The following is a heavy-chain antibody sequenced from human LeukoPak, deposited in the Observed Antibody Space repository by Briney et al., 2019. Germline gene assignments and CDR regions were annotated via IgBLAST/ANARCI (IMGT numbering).Heavy chain of an antibody. D-gene: IGHD4-23*01. CDR2: IYYSGST. V-gene: IGHV4-59*01. J-gene: IGHJ3*02. CDR1: GGSLSSYY. CDR3: ARVKEGFDI. Sequence: PSETLSLTCAVSGGSLSSYYWSWIRQPPGKGREWIGYIYYSGSTNYNPSLRSRVTISVDTSKNQFSLKLSSVTAADTAVYYCARVKEGFDIWGQGTMVTVSS.